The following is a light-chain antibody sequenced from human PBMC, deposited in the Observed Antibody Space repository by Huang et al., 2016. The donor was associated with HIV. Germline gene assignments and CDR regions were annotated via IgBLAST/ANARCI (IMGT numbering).Light chain of an antibody. V-gene: IGKV1-33*01. CDR2: DAS. Sequence: DIQMTQSPSSLSASVGDRVTITCQASQDISNYLNWYQQKPGKAPKLLIYDASNLETGVPSRFSGSGSGTDFTFTISSLQHEDIATYYCQQYDNLPRFGGGTKVEIK. CDR3: QQYDNLPR. J-gene: IGKJ4*01. CDR1: QDISNY.